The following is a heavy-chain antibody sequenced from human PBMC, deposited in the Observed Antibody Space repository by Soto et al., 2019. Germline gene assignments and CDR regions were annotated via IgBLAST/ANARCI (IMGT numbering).Heavy chain of an antibody. CDR1: GGTFISYA. Sequence: SVKVSLKASGGTFISYAISWVRQAPGQGLEWMGGIIPIFGTANYAQKFQGRVTITADESTSTAYMELSSLGSEDTAVYYCATERGYYYGMDVWGQGTTVTVSS. D-gene: IGHD1-1*01. CDR2: IIPIFGTA. V-gene: IGHV1-69*13. CDR3: ATERGYYYGMDV. J-gene: IGHJ6*02.